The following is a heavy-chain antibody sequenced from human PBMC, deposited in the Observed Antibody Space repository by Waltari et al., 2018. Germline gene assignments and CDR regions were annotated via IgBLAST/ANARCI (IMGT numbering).Heavy chain of an antibody. V-gene: IGHV1-69*14. Sequence: QVQLVQSGAEVKKPGSSVKVSCKASGGTFSSYAISWVRQAPGQGLEWMGGIIPIFGTANYAQKFQGRVTITADKSTSTAYMELSSLRSEDTAVYYCARSSPGSTIFGVDPNAFDIWGQGTMVTVSS. D-gene: IGHD3-3*01. J-gene: IGHJ3*02. CDR2: IIPIFGTA. CDR3: ARSSPGSTIFGVDPNAFDI. CDR1: GGTFSSYA.